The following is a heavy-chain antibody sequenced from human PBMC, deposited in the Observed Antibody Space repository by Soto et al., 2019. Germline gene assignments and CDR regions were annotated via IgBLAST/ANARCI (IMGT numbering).Heavy chain of an antibody. J-gene: IGHJ4*02. CDR1: GFTFSSYW. CDR3: ARVTTGKSGVWNY. CDR2: INPGGSIT. D-gene: IGHD4-17*01. Sequence: EEQLVESGGGLVQPGGSLRLSCAASGFTFSSYWMHWVRQAPGKGLVWVSRINPGGSITAYADSVKGRFTISRDNAKNTLYLQMNSLRGDATAVYYCARVTTGKSGVWNYWGQGTLVTVSS. V-gene: IGHV3-74*01.